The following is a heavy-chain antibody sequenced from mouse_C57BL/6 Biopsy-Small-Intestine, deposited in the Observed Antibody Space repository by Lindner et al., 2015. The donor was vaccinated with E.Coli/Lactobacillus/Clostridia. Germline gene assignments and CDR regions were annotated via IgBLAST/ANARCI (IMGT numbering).Heavy chain of an antibody. CDR2: IHPDSGGT. CDR1: GSTFTGYY. D-gene: IGHD6-1*01. CDR3: ARGALSSPLWGSFDY. V-gene: IGHV1-72*04. Sequence: SVKVSCKASGSTFTGYYMHWVRQAPGQGLEWMAWIHPDSGGTKYAQNFQGRITMTRDTSISTVYMELNRLRSDDTAVYYCARGALSSPLWGSFDYWGQGTLVTVSS. J-gene: IGHJ2*01.